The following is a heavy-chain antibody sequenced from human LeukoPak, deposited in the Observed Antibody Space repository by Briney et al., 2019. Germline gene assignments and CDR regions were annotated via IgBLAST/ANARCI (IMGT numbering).Heavy chain of an antibody. Sequence: ASVKVSCKASGYTFTGYYMHWVRQAPGQGLEWMGWINPNSGGTNYAQNFQGRVTMTRDTSINTAYMDLSRLRSDDTAVYYCARGNYYDSGSPDGFDIWGQGTMVTVSS. D-gene: IGHD3-10*01. V-gene: IGHV1-2*02. J-gene: IGHJ3*02. CDR1: GYTFTGYY. CDR3: ARGNYYDSGSPDGFDI. CDR2: INPNSGGT.